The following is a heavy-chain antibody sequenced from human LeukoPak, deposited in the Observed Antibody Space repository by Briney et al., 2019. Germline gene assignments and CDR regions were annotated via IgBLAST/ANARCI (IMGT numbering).Heavy chain of an antibody. D-gene: IGHD3-10*02. CDR3: AELGITMIGGV. CDR1: GFTFSSYA. V-gene: IGHV3-30*04. CDR2: ISYDGSHK. J-gene: IGHJ6*04. Sequence: GGSLRLSCAASGFTFSSYAMHWVRQAPGKGLEWVAIISYDGSHKYYADSVKGRFTISRDNAKNSLYLQMNSLRAEDTAVYYCAELGITMIGGVWGKGTTVTISS.